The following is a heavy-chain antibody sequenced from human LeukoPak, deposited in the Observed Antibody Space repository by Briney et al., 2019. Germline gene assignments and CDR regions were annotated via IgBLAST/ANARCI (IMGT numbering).Heavy chain of an antibody. Sequence: GGSLRLSCAASGFTFSSYSMNWVRQAPGKGLEWVSSISSSSSYIYYADSVKGRFTISRDNAKNSLYLQMNSLRAEDTALYYCAKDSSGWVPYFDYWGQGTLVTVSS. CDR1: GFTFSSYS. CDR2: ISSSSSYI. V-gene: IGHV3-21*04. D-gene: IGHD6-19*01. CDR3: AKDSSGWVPYFDY. J-gene: IGHJ4*02.